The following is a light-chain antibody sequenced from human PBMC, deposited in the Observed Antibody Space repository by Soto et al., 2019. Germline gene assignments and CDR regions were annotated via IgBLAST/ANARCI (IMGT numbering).Light chain of an antibody. J-gene: IGKJ5*01. Sequence: DIQRTQSPSSLSASLGYIVTITWQASQDISTSLNWYQQKQGRXHKLLIYDASNLETGVPSWFSGSGSGTDFTFTISSLQPEDIETDYCQHYQNLPITFGQGTRLEI. CDR3: QHYQNLPIT. CDR1: QDISTS. V-gene: IGKV1-33*01. CDR2: DAS.